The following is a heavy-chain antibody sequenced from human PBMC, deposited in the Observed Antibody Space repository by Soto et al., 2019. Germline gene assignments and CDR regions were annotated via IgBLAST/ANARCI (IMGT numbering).Heavy chain of an antibody. CDR2: ISSTTNYI. CDR1: GFTFTRYS. CDR3: ARESEDLTSNFAY. J-gene: IGHJ4*02. Sequence: GGSLRLSCAASGFTFTRYSMNWVRQAPGKGLEWVSSISSTTNYIYYGDSMKGRFTISRDNAKNSLYLEMNSLRAEDAAVYYCARESEDLTSNFAYWGQGTLVTVSS. V-gene: IGHV3-21*06.